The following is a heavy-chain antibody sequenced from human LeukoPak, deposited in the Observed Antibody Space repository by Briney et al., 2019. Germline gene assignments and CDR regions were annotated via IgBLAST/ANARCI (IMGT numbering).Heavy chain of an antibody. J-gene: IGHJ4*02. CDR3: ARGGQYVLHYDSSGYPPRGH. D-gene: IGHD3-22*01. CDR2: INPNSGGT. V-gene: IGHV1-2*02. CDR1: GYIFTGYY. Sequence: EASVKVSCKASGYIFTGYYLHWVRQAPGQGLEWMGWINPNSGGTNYAQKFQGRVTMTRDTPISTAYMELSRLRSDDTAVYYCARGGQYVLHYDSSGYPPRGHWGQGTLVTVSS.